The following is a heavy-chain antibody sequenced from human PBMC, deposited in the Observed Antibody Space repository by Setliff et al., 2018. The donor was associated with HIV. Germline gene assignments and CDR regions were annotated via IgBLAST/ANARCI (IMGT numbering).Heavy chain of an antibody. CDR3: ARGPQSYVDVVPTIGRYYFDY. Sequence: ASVKVSCKASGYTFTGYYVHWVRQAPGQGPEWMGWINPNSGDTNYAQKFQGRVSMTRDTSIFTAYMELSRLRSDDTAVFYCARGPQSYVDVVPTIGRYYFDYWGQGTLVTVSS. V-gene: IGHV1-2*02. CDR2: INPNSGDT. D-gene: IGHD5-12*01. CDR1: GYTFTGYY. J-gene: IGHJ4*02.